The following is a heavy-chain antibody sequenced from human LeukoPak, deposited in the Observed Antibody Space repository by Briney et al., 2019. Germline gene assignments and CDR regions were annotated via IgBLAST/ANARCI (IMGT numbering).Heavy chain of an antibody. J-gene: IGHJ4*02. CDR3: ARDVGDL. Sequence: GGSLRLSCAPSGFTFSTYWMGWVRQAPGKGLEWLANINQGGSEKYYVDSVKGRFTISRDSAKNSLFLQMNSLRAEDTAVYYCARDVGDLWGQGTLVTVSS. CDR2: INQGGSEK. V-gene: IGHV3-7*01. CDR1: GFTFSTYW. D-gene: IGHD2-21*02.